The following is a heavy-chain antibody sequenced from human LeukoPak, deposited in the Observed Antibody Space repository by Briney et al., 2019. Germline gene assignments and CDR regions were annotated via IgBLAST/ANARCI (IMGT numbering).Heavy chain of an antibody. V-gene: IGHV4-31*03. CDR3: ARDRYDRGGVAYFDY. CDR2: IYYSGST. D-gene: IGHD3-22*01. Sequence: PSETLSLTCTVSGGSISSGGYYWSWIRQHPGKGLEWIGYIYYSGSTYYNPSLKSRVTISVDTSKNQFSLKLSSVTAAGTAVYYCARDRYDRGGVAYFDYWGQGTLVTVSS. J-gene: IGHJ4*02. CDR1: GGSISSGGYY.